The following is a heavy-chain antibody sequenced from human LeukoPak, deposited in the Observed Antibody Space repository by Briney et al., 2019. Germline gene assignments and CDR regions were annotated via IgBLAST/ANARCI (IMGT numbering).Heavy chain of an antibody. CDR2: INPSGGST. Sequence: ASVKVSCKASGYTFTSYYMHWVRQAPGQGLEWMGIINPSGGSTSYAQKFQGRVTMTRDMSTSTVYMELSSLRSEDTAVYYCARDRLYYYGSGSYFSVYYYYYMDVWGKGTTVTVSS. CDR3: ARDRLYYYGSGSYFSVYYYYYMDV. J-gene: IGHJ6*03. D-gene: IGHD3-10*01. CDR1: GYTFTSYY. V-gene: IGHV1-46*01.